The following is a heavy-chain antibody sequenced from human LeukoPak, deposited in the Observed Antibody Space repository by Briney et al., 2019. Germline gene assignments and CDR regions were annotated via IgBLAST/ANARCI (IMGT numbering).Heavy chain of an antibody. Sequence: GGSLRLSCAASGFTFTNAWMSWVRQAPGKGLEWVGRIKSKIDGGTTDYAAPVKGRFSISRDDSKNTLYLQMNSLKTEDTAVYYCTTDASGDYGDGFDYWGQGTLVTVSS. CDR1: GFTFTNAW. J-gene: IGHJ4*02. CDR3: TTDASGDYGDGFDY. CDR2: IKSKIDGGTT. D-gene: IGHD4-17*01. V-gene: IGHV3-15*01.